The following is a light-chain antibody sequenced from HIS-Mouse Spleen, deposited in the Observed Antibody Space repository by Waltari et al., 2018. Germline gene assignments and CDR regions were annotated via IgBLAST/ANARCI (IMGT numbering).Light chain of an antibody. CDR3: QQYGSSPALT. J-gene: IGKJ4*01. CDR1: QSVSSS. Sequence: EIVLTQSPGTLSLSPGERSTPSCRASQSVSSSLAWYQQKPGQAPRLLIYGASSRATGIPDRFSGSGSGTDFTLTISRLEPEDFAVYYCQQYGSSPALTFGGGTKVEIK. CDR2: GAS. V-gene: IGKV3-20*01.